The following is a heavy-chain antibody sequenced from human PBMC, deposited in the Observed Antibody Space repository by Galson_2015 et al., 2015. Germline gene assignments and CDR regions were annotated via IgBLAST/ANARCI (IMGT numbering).Heavy chain of an antibody. CDR1: GFTFSSYG. D-gene: IGHD6-6*01. Sequence: SLRLSCAASGFTFSSYGMHWVRQAPGKGLEWVAVIWYDGSTKYYADSVKGRFTISRDNSKNTLYLQMNSLRAEDTAVYYCAREGSARIAARPWVYGIDVWGQGTTVTVSS. V-gene: IGHV3-33*01. CDR3: AREGSARIAARPWVYGIDV. CDR2: IWYDGSTK. J-gene: IGHJ6*02.